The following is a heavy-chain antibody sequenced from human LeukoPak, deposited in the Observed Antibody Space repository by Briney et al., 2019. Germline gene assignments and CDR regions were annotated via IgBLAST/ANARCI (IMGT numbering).Heavy chain of an antibody. Sequence: ASVKVSCKASGYTFTSYDINWVRQATGQGLEWMGWMNPNSGNTGYAQKFQGRVTMTTDTSTSTAYMELRSLRSDDTAVYYCARDADCSSTSCYAHFYYYYYYMDVWGKGTTVTVSS. V-gene: IGHV1-8*01. J-gene: IGHJ6*03. CDR1: GYTFTSYD. CDR2: MNPNSGNT. D-gene: IGHD2-2*01. CDR3: ARDADCSSTSCYAHFYYYYYYMDV.